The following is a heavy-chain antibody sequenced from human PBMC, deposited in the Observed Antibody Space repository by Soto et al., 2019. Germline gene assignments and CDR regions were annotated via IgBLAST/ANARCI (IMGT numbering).Heavy chain of an antibody. Sequence: TSETLSLTCTVSGSSISSYYWSWIRLPPGKGLEWIGYIYYSGSTNYNPSLKSRVTISVDTSKNQFSLKLSSVTAADTAVYYCARRHGSSFDYWGQGTLVTVSS. CDR2: IYYSGST. CDR3: ARRHGSSFDY. V-gene: IGHV4-59*01. J-gene: IGHJ4*02. CDR1: GSSISSYY. D-gene: IGHD3-10*01.